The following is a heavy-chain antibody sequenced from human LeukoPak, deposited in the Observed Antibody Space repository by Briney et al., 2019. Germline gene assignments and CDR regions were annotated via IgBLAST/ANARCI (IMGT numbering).Heavy chain of an antibody. CDR2: ITTRTQT. V-gene: IGHV3-21*06. CDR3: ARDPGYGAS. D-gene: IGHD4-17*01. J-gene: IGHJ5*01. Sequence: GGSLRLSCAASGFTFSSYTMNWVRQAPGNGLEWVSSITTRTQTFYADSVKGRFTISRDNADNSLYLQMDSLRAEDTAVYYCARDPGYGASWGHGTLVTVSS. CDR1: GFTFSSYT.